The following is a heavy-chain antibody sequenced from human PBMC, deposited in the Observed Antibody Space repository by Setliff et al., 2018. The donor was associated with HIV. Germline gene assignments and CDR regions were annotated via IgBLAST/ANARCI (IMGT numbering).Heavy chain of an antibody. CDR2: MNPDNGDT. Sequence: ASVKVSCKASGYTFTAYTMNWVRQAPGQGLEWVGWMNPDNGDTDYAKKFQGRLTLTRDTSINAAYMELSSLRPEDTAIYYCTTYGPTAALESWGQGTLVTVS. J-gene: IGHJ5*02. CDR1: GYTFTAYT. D-gene: IGHD3-10*01. CDR3: TTYGPTAALES. V-gene: IGHV1-8*01.